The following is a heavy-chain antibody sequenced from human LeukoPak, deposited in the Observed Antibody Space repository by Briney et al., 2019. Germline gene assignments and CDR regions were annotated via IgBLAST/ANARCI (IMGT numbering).Heavy chain of an antibody. CDR2: IDPSDSYT. CDR3: ARHPSSSWYVLVFPPPDSDY. Sequence: GESLKISCKGSGYSFSSYWISWVRQTPGKGLEWMGRIDPSDSYTNYSPSFQGHVTISADKSISTAYLQWSSLKASDTAMYYCARHPSSSWYVLVFPPPDSDYWGQGTLVTVSS. J-gene: IGHJ4*02. CDR1: GYSFSSYW. V-gene: IGHV5-10-1*01. D-gene: IGHD6-13*01.